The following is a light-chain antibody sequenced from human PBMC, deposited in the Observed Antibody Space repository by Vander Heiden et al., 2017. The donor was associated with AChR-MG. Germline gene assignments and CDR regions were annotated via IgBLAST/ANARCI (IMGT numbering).Light chain of an antibody. CDR3: QTWGTGILV. CDR1: SGHSSYA. V-gene: IGLV4-69*01. Sequence: QLVLTQSPSASASLGASVKLTCTLSSGHSSYAIAWHQQQPEKGPRYLMKLNSDGSHSKGDGIPDRFSGSSSGAERYLTISSLQSEDEADDYCQTWGTGILVFGTGTKVT. J-gene: IGLJ1*01. CDR2: LNSDGSH.